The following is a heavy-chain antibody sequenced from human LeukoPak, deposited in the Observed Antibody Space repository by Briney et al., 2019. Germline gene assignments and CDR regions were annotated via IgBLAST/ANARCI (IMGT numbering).Heavy chain of an antibody. D-gene: IGHD7-27*01. CDR1: GFTFSSYA. CDR2: ISYDGSNK. Sequence: PGGSLRLSCAASGFTFSSYAMHWVRQAPGKGLEWVAVISYDGSNKYYADSVKGRFTISRHNSKNTLYLQMNSLRAEDTAVYYCARVLWGSSPYYDYWGQGTLVTVSS. V-gene: IGHV3-30*14. J-gene: IGHJ4*02. CDR3: ARVLWGSSPYYDY.